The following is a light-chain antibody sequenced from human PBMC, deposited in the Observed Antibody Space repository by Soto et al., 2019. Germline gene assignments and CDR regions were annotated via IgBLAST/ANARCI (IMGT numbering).Light chain of an antibody. J-gene: IGKJ2*01. Sequence: EIVMTQSPATLSVSPGERATLSCRASQSVGGNLAWYQQRPGRAPRLLIYDASTRATDIPARFSGSGSGTEFTLTISSLQSEDFALYYCQQYNNWPLYTFGRGPSWRSN. CDR1: QSVGGN. CDR2: DAS. CDR3: QQYNNWPLYT. V-gene: IGKV3-15*01.